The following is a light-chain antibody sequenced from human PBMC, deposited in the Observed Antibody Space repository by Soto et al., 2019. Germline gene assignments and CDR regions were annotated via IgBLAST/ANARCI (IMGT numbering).Light chain of an antibody. CDR2: GSS. J-gene: IGKJ4*01. V-gene: IGKV3D-15*01. CDR1: ENVGTN. CDR3: QQYNNWGLS. Sequence: IVMTQSPATLSVSPGDEVTLSCRASENVGTNLAWYQQKPGQAPGLLIYGSSTRATGIPATFSGSGSGTEFTLTISSLQSEESAIYYCQQYNNWGLSFGGGTKVDIK.